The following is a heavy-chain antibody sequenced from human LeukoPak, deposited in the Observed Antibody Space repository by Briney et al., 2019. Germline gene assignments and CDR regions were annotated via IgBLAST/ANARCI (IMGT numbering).Heavy chain of an antibody. D-gene: IGHD6-6*01. Sequence: QAGGSLRLSCAASGFTFSHYWMSWVRQTPGKGLEWVANIKPDGSDKYYVDSVKGRFTISRDNAKNSLYLQMDSLRAEDTAVYYCARDRPSYSSSPFDYWGQGTLVTVSS. V-gene: IGHV3-7*01. CDR2: IKPDGSDK. J-gene: IGHJ4*02. CDR3: ARDRPSYSSSPFDY. CDR1: GFTFSHYW.